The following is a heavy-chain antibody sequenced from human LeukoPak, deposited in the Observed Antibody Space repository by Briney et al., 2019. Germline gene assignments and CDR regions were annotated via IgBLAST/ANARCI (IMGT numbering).Heavy chain of an antibody. CDR1: GGSISSYY. D-gene: IGHD4/OR15-4a*01. CDR3: VRGSYGASISKWFDP. J-gene: IGHJ5*02. Sequence: SETLSLTCTVSGGSISSYYWSWIRQPPGKGLEWIGYIYYSGDTAYNPSLRSRVTMSVDTSKNQFSLQLRSMTTADTAVYYCVRGSYGASISKWFDPWGQGTQVIVSP. V-gene: IGHV4-59*01. CDR2: IYYSGDT.